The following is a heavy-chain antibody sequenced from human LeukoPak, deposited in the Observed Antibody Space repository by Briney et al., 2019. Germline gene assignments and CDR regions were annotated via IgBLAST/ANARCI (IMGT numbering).Heavy chain of an antibody. CDR2: ISSSSSYI. D-gene: IGHD2-15*01. CDR3: ARVRWGDIDAFDI. J-gene: IGHJ3*02. Sequence: GGSLRLSCAASGITFTSYNMDWVRQAPGKGLEWVSSISSSSSYIYYADSVKGRFTISRDNAKKLLYLQMNSLRAEDTAVYYCARVRWGDIDAFDIWGQGTMVTVSS. V-gene: IGHV3-21*01. CDR1: GITFTSYN.